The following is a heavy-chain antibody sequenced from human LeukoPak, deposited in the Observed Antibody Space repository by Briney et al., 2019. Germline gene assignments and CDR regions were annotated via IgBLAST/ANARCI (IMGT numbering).Heavy chain of an antibody. D-gene: IGHD1-26*01. Sequence: SETLSLTCTVSGGSISSSSYYWSWIRQPPGKGLEWIGEINHSGSTNYNPSLKSRVTISVDTSKNQFSLKLSSVTAADTAVYYCARLRSGSYYNYYYYYMDVWGKGTTVTISS. CDR3: ARLRSGSYYNYYYYYMDV. J-gene: IGHJ6*03. CDR2: INHSGST. CDR1: GGSISSSSYY. V-gene: IGHV4-39*07.